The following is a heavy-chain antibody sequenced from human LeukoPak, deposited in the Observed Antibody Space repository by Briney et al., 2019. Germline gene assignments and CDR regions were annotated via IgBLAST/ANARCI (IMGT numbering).Heavy chain of an antibody. CDR3: ASVNSGYDYAVDY. Sequence: SSETLSLTCTVSGGSISSNNYYWGWVRQPPGKGLEWIGSINYSGRTSYNPSLRSPVTISVDMSKNQFSLRLSSVTAADTAVFYCASVNSGYDYAVDYWGRGTLVTVSS. V-gene: IGHV4-39*01. D-gene: IGHD5-12*01. J-gene: IGHJ4*02. CDR2: INYSGRT. CDR1: GGSISSNNYY.